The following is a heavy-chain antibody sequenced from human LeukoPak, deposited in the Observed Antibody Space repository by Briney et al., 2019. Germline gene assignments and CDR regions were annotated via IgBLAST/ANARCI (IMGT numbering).Heavy chain of an antibody. CDR2: IYYSGST. Sequence: PSETLSLTCTVSGGSISSSSYYWGWIRQPPAKGLEWIGSIYYSGSTYYNPSLKSRVTISVDTSKNQFSLKLSSVTAADTAVYYCARVTMIVVVDRFDYWGQGTLVTVSS. D-gene: IGHD3-22*01. CDR3: ARVTMIVVVDRFDY. CDR1: GGSISSSSYY. J-gene: IGHJ4*02. V-gene: IGHV4-39*07.